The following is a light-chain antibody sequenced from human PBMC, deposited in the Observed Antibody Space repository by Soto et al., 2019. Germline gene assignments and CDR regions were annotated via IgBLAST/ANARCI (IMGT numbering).Light chain of an antibody. CDR3: QQLNSYPPT. J-gene: IGKJ4*01. Sequence: DIQLTQSPSFLSASVGDRVTITCRASQGISSYLAWYQQKPGKAPKLLIYAASTLQSGVPSRFSGSGSGTEFTLTLSSLQPEDFATYYCQQLNSYPPTFGGGTKVDIK. CDR1: QGISSY. CDR2: AAS. V-gene: IGKV1-9*01.